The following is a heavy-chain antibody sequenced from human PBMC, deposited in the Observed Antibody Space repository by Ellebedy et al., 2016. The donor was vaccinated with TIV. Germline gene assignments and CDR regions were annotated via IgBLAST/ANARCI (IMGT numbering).Heavy chain of an antibody. Sequence: AASVKVSCQASGFTLTNSAIQWVRHARGHRPEWIGWIAVGGDKTHYAQKFQARVTITGDMSTSTAYMELSSLRSDDTAIYYCAELPTYWGQGTLVTVSS. CDR3: AELPTY. D-gene: IGHD6-6*01. V-gene: IGHV1-58*02. CDR1: GFTLTNSA. CDR2: IAVGGDKT. J-gene: IGHJ4*02.